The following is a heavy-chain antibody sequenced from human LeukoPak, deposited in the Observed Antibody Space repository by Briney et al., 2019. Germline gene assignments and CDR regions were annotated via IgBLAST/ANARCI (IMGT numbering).Heavy chain of an antibody. Sequence: PGGSLRLSCAASGFTFSSYAMVWVRQAPGKGVEWVSGITGSDGRTYYADSVKGRFTISRDNSKNTLYLQMNSLRAEDTAVYYCANPTRHYYGSGIDLYYWGQGTLVTVSS. J-gene: IGHJ4*02. D-gene: IGHD3-10*01. CDR1: GFTFSSYA. V-gene: IGHV3-23*01. CDR2: ITGSDGRT. CDR3: ANPTRHYYGSGIDLYY.